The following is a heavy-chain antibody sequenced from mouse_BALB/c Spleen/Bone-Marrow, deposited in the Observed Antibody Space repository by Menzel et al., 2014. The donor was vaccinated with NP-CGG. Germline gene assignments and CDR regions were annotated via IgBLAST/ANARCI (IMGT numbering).Heavy chain of an antibody. CDR3: ARDGDYDGFAY. J-gene: IGHJ3*01. Sequence: VQLQQSGPALVKPGASVKMSCKASGYTFTSYVMHWVKQKPGQGLEWIGHINPYNDGTKYNEKFKGKATLTSDKSSSTAYMELSSLASEDSAVYYGARDGDYDGFAYWGQGTLVTVSA. V-gene: IGHV1-14*01. CDR1: GYTFTSYV. D-gene: IGHD2-4*01. CDR2: INPYNDGT.